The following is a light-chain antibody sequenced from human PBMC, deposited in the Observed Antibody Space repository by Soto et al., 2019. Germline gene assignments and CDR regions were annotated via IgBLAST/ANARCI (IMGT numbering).Light chain of an antibody. CDR3: SSYTSSSTRFYV. V-gene: IGLV2-14*01. J-gene: IGLJ1*01. Sequence: QSALTQPASVSGSPGQSITISCTGTSSDVGGYNYVSWYQQHPGKAPKLMIYDVSNWPSGVSNRFSGSKSGNTASLTISGLHAEDESDYYCSSYTSSSTRFYVFGTGTKVTVL. CDR1: SSDVGGYNY. CDR2: DVS.